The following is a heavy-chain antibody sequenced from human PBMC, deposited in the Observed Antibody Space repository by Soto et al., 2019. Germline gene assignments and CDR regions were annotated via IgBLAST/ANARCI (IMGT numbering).Heavy chain of an antibody. CDR3: AGGYWYCSGGSCYSDSDY. V-gene: IGHV4-61*01. D-gene: IGHD2-15*01. CDR2: IYYSGST. CDR1: GGSISSSSYY. J-gene: IGHJ4*02. Sequence: SETLSLTCTVSGGSISSSSYYWSWIRQPPGKGLEWIGYIYYSGSTNYNPSLKSRVTISVDTSKNQFSLKLSSVTAADTAVYYCAGGYWYCSGGSCYSDSDYWGQGTLVTVSS.